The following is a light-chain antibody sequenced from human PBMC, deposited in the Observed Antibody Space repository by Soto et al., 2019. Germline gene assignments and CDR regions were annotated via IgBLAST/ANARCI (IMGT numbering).Light chain of an antibody. V-gene: IGLV2-14*01. CDR3: SSYTSSSTPHV. Sequence: QSALSQPASVSGSPGQSITISCTGTSSDVGGYNYVSWYQQHPGKAPKLMIYEVSNRPSGVSNRFSGSKSGNTASLTISGLQAEDEADYYCSSYTSSSTPHVFGTGTKVTVL. CDR2: EVS. J-gene: IGLJ1*01. CDR1: SSDVGGYNY.